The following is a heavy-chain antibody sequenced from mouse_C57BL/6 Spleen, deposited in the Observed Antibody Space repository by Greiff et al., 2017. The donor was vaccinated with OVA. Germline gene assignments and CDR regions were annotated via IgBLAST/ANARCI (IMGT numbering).Heavy chain of an antibody. V-gene: IGHV1-53*01. Sequence: QVQLQQPGPELVKPGASVKLSCKASGFTFTSYWMHWVKQRPGQGLEWIGNINPSNGGTNYNEKFNSKGKRTVDKSSSTAYMQLSSLTSEVSAVYYSGRSIILRFYFDVWGTGTTVTVSS. J-gene: IGHJ1*03. CDR1: GFTFTSYW. CDR3: GRSIILRFYFDV. CDR2: INPSNGGT. D-gene: IGHD1-1*01.